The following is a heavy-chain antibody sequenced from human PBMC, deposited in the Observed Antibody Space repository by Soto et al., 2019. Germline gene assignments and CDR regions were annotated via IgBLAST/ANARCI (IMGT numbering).Heavy chain of an antibody. Sequence: QVQLAQSGAEVKKPGASVKVSCKASGYTFTSYDINWVRQATGQGLEWMGWMNPNSGNTGYAQKFQGRVTMTRNTSISTAYMELSSLRSEDTAVYYCARAEAYYYGSGSYFTYNWFDPWGQGTLVTVSS. D-gene: IGHD3-10*01. CDR1: GYTFTSYD. CDR3: ARAEAYYYGSGSYFTYNWFDP. CDR2: MNPNSGNT. J-gene: IGHJ5*02. V-gene: IGHV1-8*01.